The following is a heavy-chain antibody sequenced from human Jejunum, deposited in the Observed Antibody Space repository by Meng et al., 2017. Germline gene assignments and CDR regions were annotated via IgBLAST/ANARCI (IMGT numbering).Heavy chain of an antibody. Sequence: QVQLKGSGPGLVRPSDTLSLICTVSGGSVSRAGYQWGWIRQPPGKGLEWIGYASTNYNPSLKSRVTISLDTSRNQFSLSLSSVTAADTAVYYCARDHMGSLDYWGQGILVTVSS. V-gene: IGHV4-61*08. CDR3: ARDHMGSLDY. CDR1: GGSVSRAGYQ. D-gene: IGHD1-26*01. J-gene: IGHJ4*02. CDR2: AST.